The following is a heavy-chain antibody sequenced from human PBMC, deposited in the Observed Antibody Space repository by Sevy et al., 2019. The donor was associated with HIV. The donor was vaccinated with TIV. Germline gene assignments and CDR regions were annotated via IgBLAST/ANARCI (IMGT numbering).Heavy chain of an antibody. CDR3: ARLEAAVDRDALDI. CDR1: GYTFISYG. D-gene: IGHD6-13*01. CDR2: ISGYNGNT. Sequence: ASVKVSCKASGYTFISYGISWVRQAPGQGLEWMGWISGYNGNTNYAQKLQDRVTMTIDTSTSTAYMELRSLRADDTAMYYCARLEAAVDRDALDIWGQGTLVTVSS. J-gene: IGHJ3*02. V-gene: IGHV1-18*04.